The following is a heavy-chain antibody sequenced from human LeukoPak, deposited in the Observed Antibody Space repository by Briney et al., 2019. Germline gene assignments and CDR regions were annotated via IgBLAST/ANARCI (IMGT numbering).Heavy chain of an antibody. Sequence: SVKVSCKASGGTFSSYAISWVRQAPGQGLEWTGGIIPIFGTANYAQKFQGRVTITADESTSTAYMELSSLRSEDTTVYYCARVEYYDSSGYPLDYWGQGTLVTVSS. CDR1: GGTFSSYA. CDR3: ARVEYYDSSGYPLDY. D-gene: IGHD3-22*01. V-gene: IGHV1-69*13. J-gene: IGHJ4*02. CDR2: IIPIFGTA.